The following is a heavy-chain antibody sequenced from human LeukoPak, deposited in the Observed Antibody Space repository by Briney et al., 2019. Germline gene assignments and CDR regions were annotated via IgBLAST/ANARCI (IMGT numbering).Heavy chain of an antibody. V-gene: IGHV4-59*01. Sequence: PSETLSLTCAVSGGYFSRDYWSWIRQPPGKGLEWVGWISYTGSTKYSSSLNSRATISVDTSKNHFSLKLTSVTAADTAVYYCARFTYYGPFDYWGQGILVTVSS. D-gene: IGHD2-21*01. CDR1: GGYFSRDY. CDR3: ARFTYYGPFDY. J-gene: IGHJ4*02. CDR2: ISYTGST.